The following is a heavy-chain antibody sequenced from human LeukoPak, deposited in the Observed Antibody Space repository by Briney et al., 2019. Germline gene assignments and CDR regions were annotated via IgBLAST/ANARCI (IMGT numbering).Heavy chain of an antibody. J-gene: IGHJ4*02. D-gene: IGHD2-15*01. CDR2: ISDDGSNE. V-gene: IGHV3-30*03. CDR3: AGGWYFFDY. CDR1: GFSFSSYG. Sequence: GGSLRLSCAASGFSFSSYGMHWVRQAPGKGLGWVAGISDDGSNEYYADSVRGRFTISRDNSKNVLYLQMNSMRAEDTAVYYCAGGWYFFDYCGQGTLVIVSS.